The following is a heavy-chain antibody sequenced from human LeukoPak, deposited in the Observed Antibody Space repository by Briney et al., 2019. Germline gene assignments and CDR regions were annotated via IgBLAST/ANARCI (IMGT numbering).Heavy chain of an antibody. J-gene: IGHJ4*02. D-gene: IGHD3-22*01. CDR3: ANSYDTTGSFEY. CDR2: IYPGDSDI. CDR1: GYTFTNYW. Sequence: GESLKISCKASGYTFTNYWIGWVRHMPGKGLEWMGVIYPGDSDIRYSPSFQGQVTISADKSISTAYLQWSSLKASDTAIYYCANSYDTTGSFEYWGQGTLVTVSS. V-gene: IGHV5-51*01.